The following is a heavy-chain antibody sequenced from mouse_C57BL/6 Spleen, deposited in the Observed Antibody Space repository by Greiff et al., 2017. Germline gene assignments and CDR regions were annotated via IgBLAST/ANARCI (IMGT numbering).Heavy chain of an antibody. D-gene: IGHD4-1*01. CDR1: GFTFSNYW. CDR2: IRLKSDNYAT. J-gene: IGHJ2*01. Sequence: DVMLVESGGGLVQPGGSMKLSCVASGFTFSNYWMNWVRQSPEKGLEWVAQIRLKSDNYATHYAESVKGRFTISRDDSKSSVYLQMNNLRAEDTGIYYCTVGWDVLDYRGEGTTLTVSS. V-gene: IGHV6-3*01. CDR3: TVGWDVLDY.